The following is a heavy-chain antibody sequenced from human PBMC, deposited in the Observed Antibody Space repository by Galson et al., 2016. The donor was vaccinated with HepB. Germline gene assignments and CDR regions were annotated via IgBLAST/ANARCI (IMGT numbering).Heavy chain of an antibody. CDR2: TSGRGGAI. V-gene: IGHV3-43*02. CDR3: VKDGWTGASILEC. Sequence: SLRLSCAASGFILDDYAMHWVRQAPGKGLEWVCHTSGRGGAIHYADSVKGRFSISRDNSRNSLYLQMNSLRTDDTALYFCVKDGWTGASILECWGQGALVAVSS. CDR1: GFILDDYA. D-gene: IGHD3/OR15-3a*01. J-gene: IGHJ4*02.